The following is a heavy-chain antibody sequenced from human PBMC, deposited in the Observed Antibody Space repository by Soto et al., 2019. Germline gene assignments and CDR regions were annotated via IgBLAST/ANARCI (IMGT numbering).Heavy chain of an antibody. CDR3: ARDNPMHAYYDSSGYYPGSFDY. CDR2: IIPIFGTA. V-gene: IGHV1-69*01. CDR1: GGTFSSYA. J-gene: IGHJ4*02. Sequence: QVQLVQSGAEVKKPGSSVKVSCKASGGTFSSYAISWVRQAPGQGLEWMGGIIPIFGTANYAQKFQGRVTITADESTSTGYMELGRLRSEDTAVYYCARDNPMHAYYDSSGYYPGSFDYWGQGTLVTVSS. D-gene: IGHD3-22*01.